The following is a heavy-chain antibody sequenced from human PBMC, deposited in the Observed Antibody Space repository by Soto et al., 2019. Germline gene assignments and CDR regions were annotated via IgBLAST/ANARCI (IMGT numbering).Heavy chain of an antibody. CDR3: AKNQGVELVPLATVDWFDP. D-gene: IGHD1-26*01. CDR1: GYPFTSYY. CDR2: INPSDGRT. V-gene: IGHV1-46*01. Sequence: GSVKISCKSSGYPFTSYYMYCMRQAPGQGLEWMGIINPSDGRTRYGEKFQGRVTMTRDTSTSTVYMELNNLSAEDTAVYHCAKNQGVELVPLATVDWFDPWGQGSVVTVSS. J-gene: IGHJ5*02.